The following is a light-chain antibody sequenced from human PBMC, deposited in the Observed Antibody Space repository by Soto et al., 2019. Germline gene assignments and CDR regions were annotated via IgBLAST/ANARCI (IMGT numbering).Light chain of an antibody. J-gene: IGKJ1*01. V-gene: IGKV3-20*01. CDR2: STS. CDR3: QQYGSSPWT. CDR1: QSVTSNY. Sequence: EIVLTQSPGTLSLSPGERATLSCRASQSVTSNYLAWYQQKPGQAPRLLIYSTSNRATGIPDRFSGSGSGTDFTLTTSRLEPEDFAVYYCQQYGSSPWTFGQGTNVDI.